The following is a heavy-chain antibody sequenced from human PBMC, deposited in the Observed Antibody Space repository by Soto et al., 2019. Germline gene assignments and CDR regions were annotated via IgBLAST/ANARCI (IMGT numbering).Heavy chain of an antibody. Sequence: EVQLLESGGGLVQPGGSLRLSCAASGFTFSSYAMSWVRQAPGKGLEWVSAISGSGGSTYYADSVKGRFTISRDNSKNPLDLQMNSLRAEDTAVYYCAKGGRSYYYYGMDVWGQGTTVTVSS. V-gene: IGHV3-23*01. CDR2: ISGSGGST. D-gene: IGHD3-16*01. J-gene: IGHJ6*02. CDR1: GFTFSSYA. CDR3: AKGGRSYYYYGMDV.